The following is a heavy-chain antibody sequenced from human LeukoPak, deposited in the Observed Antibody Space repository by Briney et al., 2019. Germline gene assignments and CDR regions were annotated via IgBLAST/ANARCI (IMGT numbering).Heavy chain of an antibody. D-gene: IGHD3-10*01. CDR1: GYTFTGYY. CDR3: VALLWFGEICGY. Sequence: ASVKVSCKASGYTFTGYYMHWVRQAPGQGLERMVWINPNSGGTNYAQKFQGRVTMTRDTSISTAYMELSRLRSDDTAVYYCVALLWFGEICGYWGEGTLVSVSS. V-gene: IGHV1-2*02. J-gene: IGHJ4*02. CDR2: INPNSGGT.